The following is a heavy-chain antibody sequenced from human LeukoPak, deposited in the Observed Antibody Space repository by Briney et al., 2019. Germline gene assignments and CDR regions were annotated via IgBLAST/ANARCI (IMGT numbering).Heavy chain of an antibody. CDR3: ARVTYYYDSSGPFDY. CDR1: GFTFSSYA. CDR2: ISYDGSNK. D-gene: IGHD3-22*01. V-gene: IGHV3-30-3*01. Sequence: GGSLRLSCAASGFTFSSYAMSWVRQAPGKGLEWVAVISYDGSNKYYADSVKGRFTISRDNSKNTLYLQMNSLRAEDTAVYYCARVTYYYDSSGPFDYWGQGTLVTVSS. J-gene: IGHJ4*02.